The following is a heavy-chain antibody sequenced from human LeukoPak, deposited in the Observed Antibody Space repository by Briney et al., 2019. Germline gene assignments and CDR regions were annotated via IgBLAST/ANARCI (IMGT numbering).Heavy chain of an antibody. CDR3: ARASGGTPMDPPYYFDY. D-gene: IGHD5-18*01. CDR1: GGSFSDYF. J-gene: IGHJ4*02. Sequence: PSETLSLTCAVYGGSFSDYFWSWIRQPPGKGLEWIGEINHSGTTNSNPSLTSRVTISVDTSKNQFSLKLSSVTVADTAVYYCARASGGTPMDPPYYFDYWGQGTLVTVSS. CDR2: INHSGTT. V-gene: IGHV4-34*01.